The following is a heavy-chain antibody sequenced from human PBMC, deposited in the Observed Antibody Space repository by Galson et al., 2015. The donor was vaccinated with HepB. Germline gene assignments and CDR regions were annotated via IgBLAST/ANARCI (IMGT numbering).Heavy chain of an antibody. D-gene: IGHD6-6*01. CDR1: GFTFSSYW. Sequence: SLRLSCAASGFTFSSYWMSWVRQAPGKGLEWVANIKQDGSEKYYVGSVKGRFTISRDNAKNSLYLQMNSLRAEDTAVYYCAKSSIAARPDPAFDYWGQGTLVTVSS. CDR2: IKQDGSEK. J-gene: IGHJ4*02. V-gene: IGHV3-7*01. CDR3: AKSSIAARPDPAFDY.